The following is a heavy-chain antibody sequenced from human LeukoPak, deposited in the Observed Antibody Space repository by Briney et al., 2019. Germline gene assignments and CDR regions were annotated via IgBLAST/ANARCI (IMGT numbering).Heavy chain of an antibody. Sequence: SETLSLTCTVSGGSISSSSYYWGWFRQPPGKGLEWIGSIYYSGSTYYNPSLKSRVTISVDTSKNQFSLKLSSVTAADTAVYYCARQARVGYYDSSGYYPTLDAFDIWGQGTMVTVSS. CDR2: IYYSGST. CDR1: GGSISSSSYY. D-gene: IGHD3-22*01. CDR3: ARQARVGYYDSSGYYPTLDAFDI. J-gene: IGHJ3*02. V-gene: IGHV4-39*01.